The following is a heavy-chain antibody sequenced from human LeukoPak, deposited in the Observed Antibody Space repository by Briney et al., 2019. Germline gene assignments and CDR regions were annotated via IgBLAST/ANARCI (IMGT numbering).Heavy chain of an antibody. CDR1: GFTFSSSA. Sequence: GGSLRLSCAASGFTFSSSAMHWVRQAPGKGLEWLAVISHDGSSEFYADSVKGRFTMSRDNSKNTLYVQMKSLRAEDTDVYYCASRRGSYSGFDYWGQGTLVTVSS. J-gene: IGHJ4*02. D-gene: IGHD3-10*01. CDR2: ISHDGSSE. CDR3: ASRRGSYSGFDY. V-gene: IGHV3-30*01.